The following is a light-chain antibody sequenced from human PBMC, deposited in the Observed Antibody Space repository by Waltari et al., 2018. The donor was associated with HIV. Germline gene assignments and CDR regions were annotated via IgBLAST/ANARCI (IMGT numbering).Light chain of an antibody. J-gene: IGLJ2*01. CDR3: SSYAGSINVL. CDR2: EVS. CDR1: SRDVGGYNY. V-gene: IGLV2-8*01. Sequence: QSALTQPPSASGSPAQSVTISCTGTSRDVGGYNYVSWYQQHPGKAPKLLIAEVSKRPSGVPDRFSGSKSGNTASLTVSGLQAEDEADYYCSSYAGSINVLFGGGTKLAVL.